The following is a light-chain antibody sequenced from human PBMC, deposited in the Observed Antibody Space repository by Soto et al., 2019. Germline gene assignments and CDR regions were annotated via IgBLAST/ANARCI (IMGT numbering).Light chain of an antibody. CDR2: GAS. J-gene: IGKJ4*01. V-gene: IGKV3D-15*01. CDR3: QQYKDWPPLT. Sequence: EIAMTQSPVTLSASPGERVTLSCRASQSVNINLAWYQQRPGQAPRVLIYGASNRASGIPDRFSGSWSGTDFTLTISSLELDDFALYYCQQYKDWPPLTFGGGTRVEIK. CDR1: QSVNIN.